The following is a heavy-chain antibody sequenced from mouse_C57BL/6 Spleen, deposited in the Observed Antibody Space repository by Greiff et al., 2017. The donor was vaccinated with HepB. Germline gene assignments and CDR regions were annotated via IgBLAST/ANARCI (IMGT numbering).Heavy chain of an antibody. CDR3: ARHEDYGNYVRAWFAY. Sequence: LVESGAELVKPGASVKLSCKASGYTFTEYTIHWVKQRSGQGLEWIGWFYPGSGSIKYNEKFKDKATLTADKSSSTVYMELSRLTSEDSAVYFCARHEDYGNYVRAWFAYWGQGTLVTVSA. V-gene: IGHV1-62-2*01. D-gene: IGHD2-1*01. CDR2: FYPGSGSI. CDR1: GYTFTEYT. J-gene: IGHJ3*01.